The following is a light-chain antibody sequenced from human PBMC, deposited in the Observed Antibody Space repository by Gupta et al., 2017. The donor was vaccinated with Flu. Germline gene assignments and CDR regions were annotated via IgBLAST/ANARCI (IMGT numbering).Light chain of an antibody. J-gene: IGLJ2*01. Sequence: SYVLTQPPSVSVAPVQTAIITCGGNNIGGKSVHWFQQRPGQAPVLVVYDDSARPSGIPERFSGSNSGNMATLTISTVEAGDEADYYCQVWDGSSDHVVFGGGTKLTVL. CDR3: QVWDGSSDHVV. CDR1: NIGGKS. CDR2: DDS. V-gene: IGLV3-21*02.